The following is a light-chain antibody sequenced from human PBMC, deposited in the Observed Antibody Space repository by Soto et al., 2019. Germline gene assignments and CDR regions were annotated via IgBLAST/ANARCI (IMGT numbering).Light chain of an antibody. Sequence: EIVMTQSPATLSVSPGERATLSCRASQSVSSKLAWYQQKPGQAPRVLIHGASTRATGIPARFSGSGSGTEFTLTISSLQSEDFAVYYCKQYNDWPPTWTCGQGTRVEIK. CDR3: KQYNDWPPTWT. CDR1: QSVSSK. V-gene: IGKV3-15*01. J-gene: IGKJ1*01. CDR2: GAS.